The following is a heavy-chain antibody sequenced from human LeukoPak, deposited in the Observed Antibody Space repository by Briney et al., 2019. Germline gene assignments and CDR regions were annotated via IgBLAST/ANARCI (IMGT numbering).Heavy chain of an antibody. D-gene: IGHD3-10*01. V-gene: IGHV3-23*01. CDR2: ISGSGATR. Sequence: PGGSLRLSCASSGFTFSNYAMSWVRQAPGKGLEWVATISGSGATRNYADSVKGRFTISRDNSKNTLYLQMNSLRAEDTAVYYCARDPTGFGEAGDAFDIWGQGTMVTVSS. CDR3: ARDPTGFGEAGDAFDI. CDR1: GFTFSNYA. J-gene: IGHJ3*02.